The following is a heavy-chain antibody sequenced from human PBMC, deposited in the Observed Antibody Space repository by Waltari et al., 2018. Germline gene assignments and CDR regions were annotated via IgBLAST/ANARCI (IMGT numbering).Heavy chain of an antibody. J-gene: IGHJ4*02. CDR2: VNPNSGNT. CDR1: GYTFTSYD. D-gene: IGHD2-15*01. V-gene: IGHV1-8*03. CDR3: AKVVVAATGRYYFDY. Sequence: QVQLVQSGAEVKKPGASVTVSCKASGYTFTSYDINWVRQATGQGLEWMGGVNPNSGNTGYAQKFHGRVTITRNTSISTAYMELSSLRSEDTAVYYCAKVVVAATGRYYFDYWGQGTLVTVSS.